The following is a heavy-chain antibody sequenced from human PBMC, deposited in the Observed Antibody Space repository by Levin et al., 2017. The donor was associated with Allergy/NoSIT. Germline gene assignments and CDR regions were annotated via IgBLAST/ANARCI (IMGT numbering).Heavy chain of an antibody. CDR1: GFTFSSYA. CDR3: ARGYSYGGYFDY. V-gene: IGHV3-30-3*01. CDR2: ISYDGSNK. Sequence: PGESLKISCAASGFTFSSYAMHWVRQAPGKGLEWVAVISYDGSNKYYADSVKGRFTISRDNSKNTLYLQMNSLRAEDTAVYYCARGYSYGGYFDYWGQGTLVTVSS. D-gene: IGHD5-18*01. J-gene: IGHJ4*02.